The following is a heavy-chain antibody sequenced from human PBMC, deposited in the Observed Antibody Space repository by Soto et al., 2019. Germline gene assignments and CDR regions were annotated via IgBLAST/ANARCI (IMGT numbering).Heavy chain of an antibody. Sequence: SETLSLTCAVSGGSISSGGYSWSWIRQPPGKGLEWIGYMYHSGSTYYNPSLKSRVTISIDTSKNQFSLNLSAVTAADTAVYYCARRESTVTYDAFDIWGQGKMVTVSS. V-gene: IGHV4-30-2*01. J-gene: IGHJ3*02. CDR2: MYHSGST. D-gene: IGHD4-17*01. CDR1: GGSISSGGYS. CDR3: ARRESTVTYDAFDI.